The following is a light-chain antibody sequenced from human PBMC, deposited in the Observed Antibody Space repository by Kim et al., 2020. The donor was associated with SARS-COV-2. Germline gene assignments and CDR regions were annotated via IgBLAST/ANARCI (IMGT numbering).Light chain of an antibody. CDR1: SLRKYP. Sequence: ALGQTVRITCLGDSLRKYPASWYQQKPGQAPILGMHDKNNVRPSGVPDRVSGSNSGNTAFLTITGAQVEDEAAYYCGSRDNNGPGVFGGGTQLTVL. J-gene: IGLJ3*02. CDR2: DKN. CDR3: GSRDNNGPGV. V-gene: IGLV3-19*01.